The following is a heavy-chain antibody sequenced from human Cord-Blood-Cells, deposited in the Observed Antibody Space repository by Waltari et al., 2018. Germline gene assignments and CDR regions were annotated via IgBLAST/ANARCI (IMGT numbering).Heavy chain of an antibody. D-gene: IGHD3-9*01. J-gene: IGHJ5*02. Sequence: QLQLQESGPGLVKPSETLSLTCTVSGGSISSSSYYWGWIRQPPGTGLEWIGSIYYSGITYYHPSLKSRVTISVDTSKNQFSLKLSSVTAADTAVYYCAREDFGLRYFDWLPNWFDPWGQGTLVTVSS. CDR1: GGSISSSSYY. CDR3: AREDFGLRYFDWLPNWFDP. CDR2: IYYSGIT. V-gene: IGHV4-39*02.